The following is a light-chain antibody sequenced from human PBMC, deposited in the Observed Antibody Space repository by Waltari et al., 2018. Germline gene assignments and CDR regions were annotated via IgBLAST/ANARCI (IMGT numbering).Light chain of an antibody. CDR3: QQYGSSQFT. CDR2: GAS. J-gene: IGKJ3*01. V-gene: IGKV3-20*01. CDR1: QSVSSSY. Sequence: EIVLTQSPGTLSLSPGERATLSCRASQSVSSSYLAWYQQTPGQAPRLLIYGASSRATGIPDRFSGSASGTDFTLTISILEPEDFAVYYCQQYGSSQFTFGPGTKVDIK.